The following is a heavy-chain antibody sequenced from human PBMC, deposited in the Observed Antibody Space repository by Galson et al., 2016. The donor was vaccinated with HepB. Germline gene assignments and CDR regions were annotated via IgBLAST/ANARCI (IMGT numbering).Heavy chain of an antibody. CDR1: GGSISSGGHF. V-gene: IGHV4-31*03. CDR3: ARTFGELLIDWYSDL. D-gene: IGHD3-10*01. J-gene: IGHJ2*01. Sequence: TLSLTCIVSGGSISSGGHFWGWIRQHPGKGLEWIGHIHDSGNTYYNPSLKSRLTISVDTSKNQFSLRLSSVTVADTAVYYYARTFGELLIDWYSDLWGRGTLVTVSA. CDR2: IHDSGNT.